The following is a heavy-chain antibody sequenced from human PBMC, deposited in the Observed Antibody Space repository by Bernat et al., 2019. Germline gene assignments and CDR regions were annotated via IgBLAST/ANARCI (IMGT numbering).Heavy chain of an antibody. CDR2: IRSKTNNYAT. CDR3: ARDGIQLSSSWYGGFDY. V-gene: IGHV3-73*02. Sequence: EVQLVESGGGLVQPGGSLKLSCAVSGFTSSGSAMHWVRQASGKGLEWVGRIRSKTNNYATAYAASVQGRFTISRDDSKNTAYLQMNSLKTEDTAVYYCARDGIQLSSSWYGGFDYWGQGTLVTVSS. J-gene: IGHJ4*02. D-gene: IGHD6-13*01. CDR1: GFTSSGSA.